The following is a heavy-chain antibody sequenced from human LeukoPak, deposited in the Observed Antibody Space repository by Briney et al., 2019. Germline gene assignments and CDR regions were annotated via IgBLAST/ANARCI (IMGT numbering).Heavy chain of an antibody. CDR3: AKRQGCSSTSCPPDY. V-gene: IGHV5-51*01. CDR2: IYPGDSDT. J-gene: IGHJ4*02. Sequence: PGESLKISCRGSGYSFNTYCSGWVRQMPGKGLEWMGIIYPGDSDTRYSPSFQGQVTMSADKSINTAYLQWSSLKASDTAMYYCAKRQGCSSTSCPPDYWGQGTLVTVSS. CDR1: GYSFNTYC. D-gene: IGHD2-2*01.